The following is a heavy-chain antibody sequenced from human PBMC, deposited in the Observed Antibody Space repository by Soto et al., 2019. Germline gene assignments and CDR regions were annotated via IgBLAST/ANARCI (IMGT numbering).Heavy chain of an antibody. CDR2: VDDSGTT. V-gene: IGHV4-59*01. J-gene: IGHJ5*02. CDR1: AGSMRNYY. CDR3: RRDVSCSGASCYPKEWFVP. Sequence: QVQLQQSGPGLVKPSETLSLTCSVSAGSMRNYYWSWIRQPPGKGLEWIGNVDDSGTTKYNPSLRSRGTITVDTSTHQSALELSSVIAAATAVLYCRRDVSCSGASCYPKEWFVPWGQGTLVTVPS. D-gene: IGHD2-15*01.